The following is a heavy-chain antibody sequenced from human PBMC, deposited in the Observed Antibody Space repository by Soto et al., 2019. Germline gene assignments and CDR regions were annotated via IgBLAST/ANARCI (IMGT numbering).Heavy chain of an antibody. CDR2: IYYSGST. Sequence: QVQLQESGPGLVKPSQTLSLTCTVSGGSISSGGYYWSWIRQHPGKGLEWIGYIYYSGSTYYNPSLKSRVTISVDTSKNQFALKLSSVTAADTAVYYWAREQRGSGSYYGDFDYWGQGTLVTVSS. V-gene: IGHV4-31*03. J-gene: IGHJ4*02. CDR1: GGSISSGGYY. D-gene: IGHD3-10*01. CDR3: AREQRGSGSYYGDFDY.